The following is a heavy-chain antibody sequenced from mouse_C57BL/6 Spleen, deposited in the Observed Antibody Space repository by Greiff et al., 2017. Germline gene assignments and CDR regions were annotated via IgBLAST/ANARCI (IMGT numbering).Heavy chain of an antibody. V-gene: IGHV1-81*01. CDR1: GYTFTSYG. CDR3: ANSYDNDGNCAMDY. Sequence: VQLQQSGAELARPGASVKLSCKASGYTFTSYGISWVKQRTGQGLEWIGEIYPRSGNTYYNEKFKGKATLTADKSSSTAYMELRSLTSEDSAVYFCANSYDNDGNCAMDYWGQGTSVTVSS. J-gene: IGHJ4*01. D-gene: IGHD2-4*01. CDR2: IYPRSGNT.